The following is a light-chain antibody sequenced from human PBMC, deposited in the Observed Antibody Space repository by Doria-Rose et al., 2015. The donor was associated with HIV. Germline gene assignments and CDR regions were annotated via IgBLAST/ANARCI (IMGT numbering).Light chain of an antibody. CDR2: GAS. V-gene: IGKV3-20*01. Sequence: TQSPGTLSLSPGERATLSCRASQSVSANYLAWYQQRPGQSPRLIIYGASIRSTDSPDRFSGSGSGTDFTLTISRLEPEDFAVYYCHQYASSRTFGQGTKVEIK. CDR1: QSVSANY. J-gene: IGKJ1*01. CDR3: HQYASSRT.